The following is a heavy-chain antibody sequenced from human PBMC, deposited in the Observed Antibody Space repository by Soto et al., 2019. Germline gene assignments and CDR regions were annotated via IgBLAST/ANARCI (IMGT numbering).Heavy chain of an antibody. CDR1: VVTFIIYS. Sequence: PWVSXRVCGSSSVVTFIIYSIILFRHAPGKGLEWVSAISGSGGSTYYADSVKGRFTISRDNSKNTLYLQMNSLRAEDTAVYYCEKGGFIEADFDTGPRGQGTLV. V-gene: IGHV3-23*01. D-gene: IGHD6-13*01. CDR2: ISGSGGST. CDR3: EKGGFIEADFDTGP. J-gene: IGHJ4*02.